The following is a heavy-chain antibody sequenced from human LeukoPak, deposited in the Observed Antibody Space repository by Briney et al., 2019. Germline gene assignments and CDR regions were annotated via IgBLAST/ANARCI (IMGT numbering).Heavy chain of an antibody. Sequence: SETLSLTCTVSGGSISSYYWSWIRQPPGKGLEWIGYIYYSGSTNYNPSLKSRVTISVDTSKNQFSLKLSSVTAADTAVYYCARDGIAALRGPFDYWGQGTLVTVSS. CDR3: ARDGIAALRGPFDY. D-gene: IGHD6-6*01. V-gene: IGHV4-59*01. J-gene: IGHJ4*02. CDR2: IYYSGST. CDR1: GGSISSYY.